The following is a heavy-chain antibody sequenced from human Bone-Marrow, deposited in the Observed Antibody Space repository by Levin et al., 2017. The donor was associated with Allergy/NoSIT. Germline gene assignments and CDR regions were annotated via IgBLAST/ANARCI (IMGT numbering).Heavy chain of an antibody. J-gene: IGHJ6*04. D-gene: IGHD5/OR15-5a*01. CDR3: ASGSKGMDV. CDR2: INPNSGGT. CDR1: GYTFTGYY. Sequence: ASVKVSCKASGYTFTGYYMHWVRQAHGQGLEWMGRINPNSGGTDYAQRFRGRVTMTRDTSISTAYMELSRLTSDDTAVYYCASGSKGMDVWGKGTTVTVSS. V-gene: IGHV1-2*06.